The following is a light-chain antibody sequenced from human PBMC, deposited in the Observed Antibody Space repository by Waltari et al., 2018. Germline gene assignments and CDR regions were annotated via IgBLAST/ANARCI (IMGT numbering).Light chain of an antibody. V-gene: IGLV1-47*01. J-gene: IGLJ3*02. CDR1: YSNVGNNV. Sequence: QSILTQPPSASGTPGQRVTISCSGTYSNVGNNVVNWYQQLPGTVPKLLIYRNDQRPSGVPDRFSGSKSCTSASLAISGLRSEDDAHYFCASWDDSPSGRWVFGGGTKVTVL. CDR3: ASWDDSPSGRWV. CDR2: RND.